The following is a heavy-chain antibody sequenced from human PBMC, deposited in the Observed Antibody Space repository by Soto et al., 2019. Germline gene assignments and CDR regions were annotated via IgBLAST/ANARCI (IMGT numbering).Heavy chain of an antibody. J-gene: IGHJ4*02. Sequence: GGSLRLSCAASGFTFSSYGMHWVRQAPGKGLEWVAVISYDGSNKYYADSVKGRFTISRDNSKNTLYLQMNSLRAEDTAVYYCAKDALYSGSYPTQYYFDYWGQGTLVTVSS. CDR3: AKDALYSGSYPTQYYFDY. CDR1: GFTFSSYG. D-gene: IGHD1-26*01. V-gene: IGHV3-30*18. CDR2: ISYDGSNK.